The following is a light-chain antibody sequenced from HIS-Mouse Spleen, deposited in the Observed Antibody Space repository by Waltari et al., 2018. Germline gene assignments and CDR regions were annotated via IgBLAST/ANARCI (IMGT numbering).Light chain of an antibody. CDR1: SSYVGGYNY. Sequence: QSALTQPASVSGSPGQSITISCTGTSSYVGGYNYVSWYQQHPGQAPKLMIYDVSNRPSGVSNRFAGSKAGNTASLTISGLQAEDEADYYCSSYTSSSTEVFGGGTKLTVL. CDR3: SSYTSSSTEV. V-gene: IGLV2-14*03. CDR2: DVS. J-gene: IGLJ2*01.